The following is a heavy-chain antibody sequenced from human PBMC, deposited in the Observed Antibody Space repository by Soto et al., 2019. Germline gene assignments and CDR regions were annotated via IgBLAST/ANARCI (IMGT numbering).Heavy chain of an antibody. V-gene: IGHV3-74*01. Sequence: PGGSMKLSCVVSGFTSSNYWMHWVRQAPGEGLVWVSHIYTDGSRITYADSVKGRFTISRDNAKNTLYLQMNSLRAEDTAVYYCARAQSTMVRGINWFDSWGQGTLVTVS. J-gene: IGHJ5*01. D-gene: IGHD3-10*01. CDR2: IYTDGSRI. CDR3: ARAQSTMVRGINWFDS. CDR1: GFTSSNYW.